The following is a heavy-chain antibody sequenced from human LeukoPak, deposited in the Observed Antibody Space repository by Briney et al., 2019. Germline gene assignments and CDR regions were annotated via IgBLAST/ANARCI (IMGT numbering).Heavy chain of an antibody. J-gene: IGHJ3*02. CDR1: GYTFTSYG. CDR3: ARETQGYYYDSSGYHAFDI. V-gene: IGHV1-18*01. D-gene: IGHD3-22*01. CDR2: ISAYNGNT. Sequence: ASVTVSCKASGYTFTSYGISWVRQAPGQGLEWMGWISAYNGNTNYAQKLQGRVTMTTDTSTSTAYMELRSLRSDDTAVYYCARETQGYYYDSSGYHAFDIWGQGTMVTVSS.